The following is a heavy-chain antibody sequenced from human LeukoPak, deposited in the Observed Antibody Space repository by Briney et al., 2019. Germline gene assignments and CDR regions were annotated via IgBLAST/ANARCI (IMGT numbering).Heavy chain of an antibody. J-gene: IGHJ4*02. CDR3: TRVYLPVLRFLEWLLTLDY. CDR1: GFTFSSYA. Sequence: GGSLRLSCAASGFTFSSYAMHWVRQAPGKGLEWVGFIRSKAYGGTTEYAASVKGRFTISRDDSKSIAYLQMNSLKTEDTAVYYCTRVYLPVLRFLEWLLTLDYWGQGTLVTVSS. D-gene: IGHD3-3*01. CDR2: IRSKAYGGTT. V-gene: IGHV3-49*04.